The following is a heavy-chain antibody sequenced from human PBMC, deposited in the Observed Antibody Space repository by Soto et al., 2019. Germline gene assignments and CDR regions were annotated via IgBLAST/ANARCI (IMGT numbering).Heavy chain of an antibody. CDR1: GGSISSGDYY. D-gene: IGHD2-15*01. Sequence: QVQLQESGPGLVKPSQTLSLTCTVSGGSISSGDYYWNWIRQHPGKGLEWIGYIYYSRSTYYNPPLKGRVTISVDTSKNQFSLKLSSVTAADTAVYYCAKGYCSGGSCSYPYYYGMDVWGQGTTVTVSS. CDR3: AKGYCSGGSCSYPYYYGMDV. J-gene: IGHJ6*02. CDR2: IYYSRST. V-gene: IGHV4-31*03.